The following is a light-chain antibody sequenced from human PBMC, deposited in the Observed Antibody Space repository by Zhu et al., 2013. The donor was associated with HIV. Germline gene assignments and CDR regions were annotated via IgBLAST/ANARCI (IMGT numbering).Light chain of an antibody. CDR3: ASWDSSLYAVV. CDR2: DNN. CDR1: SSNIGKNL. J-gene: IGLJ2*01. Sequence: QSVLTQPPSVSAAPGQKVTISCSGGSSNIGKNLVSWYQQLPGTAPKMLIYDNNKRTSGISDRISGSRSGTSATLGITGLQTGDEADYYCASWDSSLYAVVFGGGDQADRP. V-gene: IGLV1-51*01.